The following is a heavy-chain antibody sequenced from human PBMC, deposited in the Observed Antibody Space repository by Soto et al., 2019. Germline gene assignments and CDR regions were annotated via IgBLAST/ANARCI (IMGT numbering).Heavy chain of an antibody. CDR2: ISYDGSNK. J-gene: IGHJ3*02. D-gene: IGHD6-13*01. CDR3: ARARTRPKYIAAALSGAFDI. CDR1: GFTFSSYG. V-gene: IGHV3-30*03. Sequence: GGSLRLSCAASGFTFSSYGMHWVRQAPGKGLEWVAVISYDGSNKYYADSVKGRFTISRDNSKNTLYLQMNSLRAEDTAVYYCARARTRPKYIAAALSGAFDIWGQGTMVTVSS.